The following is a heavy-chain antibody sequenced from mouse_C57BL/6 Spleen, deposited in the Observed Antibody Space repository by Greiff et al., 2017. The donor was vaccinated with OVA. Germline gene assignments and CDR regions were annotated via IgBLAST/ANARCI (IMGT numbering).Heavy chain of an antibody. CDR2: INPSNGGT. V-gene: IGHV1-53*01. CDR1: GYTFTSYW. Sequence: QVQLQQPGTELVKPGASVKLSCKASGYTFTSYWMHWVKQRPGQGLEWIGNINPSNGGTNYNEKFKSKATLTVDKSSSTAYMQLSSRTSEDSAVYYCARGGLVYYAMDYWGQGTSVTVSS. D-gene: IGHD3-3*01. J-gene: IGHJ4*01. CDR3: ARGGLVYYAMDY.